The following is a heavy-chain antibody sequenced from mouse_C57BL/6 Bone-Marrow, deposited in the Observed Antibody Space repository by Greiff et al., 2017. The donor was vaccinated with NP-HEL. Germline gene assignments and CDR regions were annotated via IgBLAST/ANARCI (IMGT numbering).Heavy chain of an antibody. J-gene: IGHJ3*01. D-gene: IGHD2-3*01. CDR2: ISNGGGST. Sequence: EVKLMESGGGLVQPGGSLKLSCAASGFTFSDYYMYWVRQTPEKRLEWVAYISNGGGSTYYPDTVKGRFTISRDNAKNTLYLQMSRLKSEDTAMYYCARRSDGYSFAYWGQGTLVTVSA. CDR1: GFTFSDYY. CDR3: ARRSDGYSFAY. V-gene: IGHV5-12*01.